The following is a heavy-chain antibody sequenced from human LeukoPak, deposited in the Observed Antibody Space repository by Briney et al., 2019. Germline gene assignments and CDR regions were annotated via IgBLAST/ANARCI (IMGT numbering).Heavy chain of an antibody. CDR2: INPNSGDT. Sequence: ASVKVSCKASGYTFTGYYMHWVRQGPGQGLEWMGWINPNSGDTNYAQKFQGRVTMTRDTSISIAYMELGRLRSDDTAVYYCARGVTGIYYYYYMDIWGKGTTVTVSS. D-gene: IGHD3-10*01. CDR1: GYTFTGYY. J-gene: IGHJ6*03. V-gene: IGHV1-2*02. CDR3: ARGVTGIYYYYYMDI.